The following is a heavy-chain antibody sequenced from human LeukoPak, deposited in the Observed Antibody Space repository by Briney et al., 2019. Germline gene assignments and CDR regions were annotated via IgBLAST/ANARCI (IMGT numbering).Heavy chain of an antibody. J-gene: IGHJ6*03. CDR2: IYYSGYA. D-gene: IGHD3-10*01. V-gene: IGHV4-59*01. CDR1: GGSISSYY. CDR3: ARTTMVRGTYYMDV. Sequence: SETLSLTCTVSGGSISSYYWSWIRQPPGKGLEWIGYIYYSGYANYNPSLKSRVTISVDTSKNQFSLKLSSVTAADTAVYYCARTTMVRGTYYMDVWGKGTTVTISS.